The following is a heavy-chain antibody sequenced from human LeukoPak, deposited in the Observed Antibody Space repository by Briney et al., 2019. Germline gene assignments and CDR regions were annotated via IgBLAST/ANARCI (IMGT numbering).Heavy chain of an antibody. CDR3: AKDEYYYGPYYYYGMDV. J-gene: IGHJ6*02. CDR2: ISGSGGST. CDR1: GFTFSSYA. Sequence: GGSLRLSCAASGFTFSSYAMSWVRQAPGKGLESVSAISGSGGSTYYADSVKGRFTISRDNSKNTLYLQMNSLRAEDTAVYYCAKDEYYYGPYYYYGMDVWGQGTTVTVSS. D-gene: IGHD3-10*01. V-gene: IGHV3-23*01.